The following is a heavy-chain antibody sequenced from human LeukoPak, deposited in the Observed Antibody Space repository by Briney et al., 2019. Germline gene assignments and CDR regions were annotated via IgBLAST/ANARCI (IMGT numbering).Heavy chain of an antibody. J-gene: IGHJ4*02. D-gene: IGHD2-15*01. CDR1: GFTFSTYA. CDR2: VSGSGGSS. CDR3: SKDPLVGYCSGASCYDY. V-gene: IGHV3-23*01. Sequence: GGSLRPSCAASGFTFSTYAMSWVRQAPGKGLEWVSSVSGSGGSSNYADSVKGRFTISRDNSKNTLYLQMNTLRAEDTAVYYCSKDPLVGYCSGASCYDYWGQGTLVTVSS.